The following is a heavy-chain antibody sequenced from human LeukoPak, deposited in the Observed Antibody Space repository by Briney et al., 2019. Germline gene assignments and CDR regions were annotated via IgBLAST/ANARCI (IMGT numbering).Heavy chain of an antibody. CDR3: ARVSEIVVVVAAGEYYSDY. J-gene: IGHJ4*02. D-gene: IGHD2-15*01. Sequence: ASVKVSCKASGYTFTSYYMHWVRQAPGQGLEWMGIINPSGGSTSYAQKFQGRVTMTRDTSTSTVHMELSSLRSEDTAVYYCARVSEIVVVVAAGEYYSDYWGQGTLVTVSS. CDR1: GYTFTSYY. CDR2: INPSGGST. V-gene: IGHV1-46*01.